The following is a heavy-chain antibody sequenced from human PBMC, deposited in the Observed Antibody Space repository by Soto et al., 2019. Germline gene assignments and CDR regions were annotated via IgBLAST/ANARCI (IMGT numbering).Heavy chain of an antibody. J-gene: IGHJ4*02. D-gene: IGHD7-27*01. CDR2: IYYSGST. Sequence: SETLSLTCTVSGGSIRSDNYNWAWIRQPPGEGLEWIGCIYYSGSTNYNPSLKSRVTISVDTPKNQFSLKLSSVTAADTAVYYCAKNWNWGSLVHWGQGTLVTVSS. V-gene: IGHV4-39*01. CDR3: AKNWNWGSLVH. CDR1: GGSIRSDNYN.